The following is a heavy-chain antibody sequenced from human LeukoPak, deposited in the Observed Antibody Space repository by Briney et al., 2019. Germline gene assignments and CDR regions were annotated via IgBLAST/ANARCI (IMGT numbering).Heavy chain of an antibody. J-gene: IGHJ5*02. CDR3: AKRGGYSYGYVDSSFDP. Sequence: PGGSLRLSCAASGFTFSTFSMNWVRQAPGKGLEWVASINSNSYIYYADSVKGRFTTSRDNAKNSLYLQMNSLRAEDTAVYYCAKRGGYSYGYVDSSFDPWGQGTLVTVSS. D-gene: IGHD5-18*01. CDR1: GFTFSTFS. CDR2: INSNSYI. V-gene: IGHV3-21*01.